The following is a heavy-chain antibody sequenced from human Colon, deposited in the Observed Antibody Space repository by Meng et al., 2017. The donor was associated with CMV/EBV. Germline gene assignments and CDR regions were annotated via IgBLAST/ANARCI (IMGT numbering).Heavy chain of an antibody. Sequence: GESLKISCAASGFTFRDYGIHWVRQAPGKGLEWVSFIHYDGNNQYYSDSVKGRFTISRDNSKNTVFLQMNSLTAADTAVYVCATGLIIPGTNYVGFYYGLDVWGQGTMVTVSS. CDR1: GFTFRDYG. J-gene: IGHJ6*02. D-gene: IGHD1-14*01. CDR3: ATGLIIPGTNYVGFYYGLDV. V-gene: IGHV3-30*02. CDR2: IHYDGNNQ.